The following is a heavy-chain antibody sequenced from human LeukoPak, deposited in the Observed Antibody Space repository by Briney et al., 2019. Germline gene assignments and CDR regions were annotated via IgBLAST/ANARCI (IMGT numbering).Heavy chain of an antibody. V-gene: IGHV4-31*03. CDR1: GGSISSGAYF. CDR3: ASSRYYDSSGNYHFDY. J-gene: IGHJ4*02. Sequence: PQTPSLTCTVSGGSISSGAYFWTWIRQHPGKGLEWIGYISYRGSTSYNPSLKDRVTISEDTSKTQFSLKLSSVTAADTAVYYCASSRYYDSSGNYHFDYWGQG. CDR2: ISYRGST. D-gene: IGHD3-22*01.